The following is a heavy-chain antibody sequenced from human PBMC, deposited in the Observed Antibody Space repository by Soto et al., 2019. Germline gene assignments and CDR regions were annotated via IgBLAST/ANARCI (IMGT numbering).Heavy chain of an antibody. Sequence: PSETLSLTCAVSGGSISSGNWWSWVRQSPRKGLEWIGEISHSGNTNHNPSLKSRVTISIDKSKNQFSLKLSSVTAADTAVYYCARRERAAGTDWWFDPWGQGTLVTVSS. V-gene: IGHV4-4*02. CDR1: GGSISSGNW. D-gene: IGHD6-13*01. CDR2: ISHSGNT. CDR3: ARRERAAGTDWWFDP. J-gene: IGHJ5*02.